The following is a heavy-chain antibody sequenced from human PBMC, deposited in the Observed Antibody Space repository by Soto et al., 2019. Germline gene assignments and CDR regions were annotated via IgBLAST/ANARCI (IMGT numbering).Heavy chain of an antibody. CDR1: GGSFSGYY. V-gene: IGHV4-34*01. Sequence: PSETLSLTCAVYGGSFSGYYWSWIRQPPGKGLEWIGEINHSGSTNYNPSLKSRVTISVDTSKNQFSLKLSSVTAADTAVYYCARGGWLDYWGQGTLVTVTS. D-gene: IGHD6-19*01. CDR3: ARGGWLDY. J-gene: IGHJ4*02. CDR2: INHSGST.